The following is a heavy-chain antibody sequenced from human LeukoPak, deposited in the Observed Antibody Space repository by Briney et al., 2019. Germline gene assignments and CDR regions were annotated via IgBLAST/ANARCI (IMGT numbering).Heavy chain of an antibody. CDR2: ISSSGSTI. V-gene: IGHV3-11*04. CDR1: GFTFSDYY. J-gene: IGHJ4*02. D-gene: IGHD6-6*01. Sequence: GGSLRLSCAASGFTFSDYYMSWIRQAPGKGLEWVSYISSSGSTIYYADSVKGRFSISRDNAKNSLYLQMSSLRAEDTAIYYCARVLGYSSSSLIDYWGQGTLVTVSS. CDR3: ARVLGYSSSSLIDY.